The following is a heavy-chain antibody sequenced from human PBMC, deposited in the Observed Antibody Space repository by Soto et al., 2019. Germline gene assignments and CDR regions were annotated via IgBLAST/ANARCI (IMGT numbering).Heavy chain of an antibody. CDR3: ASQHYDDSSGYYVVY. CDR2: IHYSGST. Sequence: QLQLQESGPGLVKPSETLSLTCTVSGCSISSNIYYWGWIRQPPGKGLEWIGNIHYSGSTYYDSSLKKRVTISVDTDKNQFSRKLSAVTAADTAVYYCASQHYDDSSGYYVVYWGQGTLVTVSS. V-gene: IGHV4-39*01. D-gene: IGHD3-22*01. J-gene: IGHJ4*02. CDR1: GCSISSNIYY.